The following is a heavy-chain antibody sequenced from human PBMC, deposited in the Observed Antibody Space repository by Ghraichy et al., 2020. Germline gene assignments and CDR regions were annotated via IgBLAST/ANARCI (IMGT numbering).Heavy chain of an antibody. J-gene: IGHJ3*02. V-gene: IGHV3-23*01. CDR3: AKDLYYDILTGYQNGFAM. D-gene: IGHD3-9*01. CDR1: GFRYSTYA. CDR2: ISGGAGST. Sequence: GGSLRLSCVASGFRYSTYAMNWVRQAPGKGLEWVATISGGAGSTYYADSVKGRFTISRDNAKNTLFLQMNSLRAEDTAIYYCAKDLYYDILTGYQNGFAMWGEGPMVTVPS.